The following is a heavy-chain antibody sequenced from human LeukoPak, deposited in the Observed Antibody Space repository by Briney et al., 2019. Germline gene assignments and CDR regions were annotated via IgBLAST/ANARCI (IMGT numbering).Heavy chain of an antibody. CDR1: GYSISGGYY. CDR3: ARDAVGAISPGP. D-gene: IGHD1-26*01. Sequence: SETLSLNCTVSGYSISGGYYWGWIRQPPGKGLEWIGSIYDGGTTYYNPSLKSRVTISVDTSKNRFSLSLSSVTAADTAVYHCARDAVGAISPGPWGQGTLVSVSS. CDR2: IYDGGTT. V-gene: IGHV4-38-2*02. J-gene: IGHJ4*01.